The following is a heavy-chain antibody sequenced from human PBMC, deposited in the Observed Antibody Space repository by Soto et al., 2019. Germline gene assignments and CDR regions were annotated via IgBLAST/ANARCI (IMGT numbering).Heavy chain of an antibody. Sequence: ASVNVSCKASGYTFTGYYMHCVRQASGPGLEWMGWINPNNGGTIDAQKFLGSVSMTSNSTFNTAYMELSRLRSVVTAVYYCTGDRWRARKKDYYYTCATESVGQEAT. D-gene: IGHD2-15*01. CDR2: INPNNGGT. CDR3: TGDRWRARKKDYYYTCATES. CDR1: GYTFTGYY. J-gene: IGHJ6*02. V-gene: IGHV1-2*02.